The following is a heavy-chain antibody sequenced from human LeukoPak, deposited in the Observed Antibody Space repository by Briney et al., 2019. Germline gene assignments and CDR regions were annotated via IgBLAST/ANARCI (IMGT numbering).Heavy chain of an antibody. J-gene: IGHJ4*02. D-gene: IGHD3-10*01. CDR3: ARETYGSGSHHLDY. V-gene: IGHV4-30-4*01. CDR2: IYYSGST. Sequence: PSETPSLTCTVSGGSISSGDYYWSWIRQPPGKGLEWIGYIYYSGSTYYNPSLKSRVTISVDTSKNQFSLKLSSVTAADTAVYYCARETYGSGSHHLDYWGQGTLVTVSS. CDR1: GGSISSGDYY.